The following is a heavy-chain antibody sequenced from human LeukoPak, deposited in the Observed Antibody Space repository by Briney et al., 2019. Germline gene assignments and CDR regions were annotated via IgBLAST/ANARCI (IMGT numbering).Heavy chain of an antibody. D-gene: IGHD3-9*01. CDR1: GYTFTSYY. Sequence: ASVKVSCKASGYTFTSYYMHWVRQAPGQGLEWMGIIDPSGGSTSYAQKFQGRVTMTRDTSTSTVYMELSSLRSEDTAVYYCARGGYVLRYFDWLSLRYYFDYWGQGTLVTVSS. CDR3: ARGGYVLRYFDWLSLRYYFDY. V-gene: IGHV1-46*01. CDR2: IDPSGGST. J-gene: IGHJ4*02.